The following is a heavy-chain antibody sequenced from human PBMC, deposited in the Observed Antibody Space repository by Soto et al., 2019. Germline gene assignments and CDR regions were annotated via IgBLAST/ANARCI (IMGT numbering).Heavy chain of an antibody. CDR1: GYTLTELS. Sequence: ASVKVSCKVSGYTLTELSMHWVRQAPGKGLEWMGGFDPEDGETIYAQKFQGRVTMTRDTSMSTAYMELSSLRSEDTAVYYCARDCGGSCRRDGHKHDAFDFWGQGTMVTVSS. J-gene: IGHJ3*01. CDR3: ARDCGGSCRRDGHKHDAFDF. V-gene: IGHV1-24*01. D-gene: IGHD2-15*01. CDR2: FDPEDGET.